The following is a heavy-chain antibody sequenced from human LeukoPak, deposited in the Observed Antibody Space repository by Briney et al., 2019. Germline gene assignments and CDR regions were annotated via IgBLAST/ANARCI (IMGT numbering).Heavy chain of an antibody. V-gene: IGHV1-69*04. CDR1: GGTFSSYA. Sequence: ASVKVSCKASGGTFSSYAISWVRQAPGQGLEWMGRIIPILGIANYAQKFQGRVTITADKSTSTAYMELSSLRSEDTAVYYCARHDLPGSSPFDYWGQGTLVTVSS. CDR3: ARHDLPGSSPFDY. CDR2: IIPILGIA. J-gene: IGHJ4*02. D-gene: IGHD2-15*01.